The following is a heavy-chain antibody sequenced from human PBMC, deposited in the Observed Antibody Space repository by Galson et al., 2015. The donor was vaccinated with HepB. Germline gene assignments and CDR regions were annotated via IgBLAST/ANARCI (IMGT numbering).Heavy chain of an antibody. D-gene: IGHD6-6*01. V-gene: IGHV6-1*01. CDR2: TYYRSKWYN. CDR3: ASQIGSSYGMDV. J-gene: IGHJ6*02. CDR1: GDSVSSNSAA. Sequence: CAISGDSVSSNSAAWNWIRQSPSRGLEWLGRTYYRSKWYNDYAVSVKSRITINPDTSKNQFSLQLNSVTPEDTAVYYCASQIGSSYGMDVWGQGTTVTVSS.